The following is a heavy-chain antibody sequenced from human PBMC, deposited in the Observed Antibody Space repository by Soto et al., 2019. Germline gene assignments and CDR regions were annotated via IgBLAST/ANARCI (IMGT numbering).Heavy chain of an antibody. CDR1: GASISSYY. Sequence: ATLSLTSTVPGASISSYYWSWIRQPAGKGLEWIGRIYTSGSTNYNPPLKSRVTMSVDTSKNQFSLKLSSVTAADTAVYYCARDGTSLLSFGASSYNYGMDVCGQRTTVTVSS. CDR2: IYTSGST. V-gene: IGHV4-4*07. J-gene: IGHJ6*02. CDR3: ARDGTSLLSFGASSYNYGMDV. D-gene: IGHD3-10*01.